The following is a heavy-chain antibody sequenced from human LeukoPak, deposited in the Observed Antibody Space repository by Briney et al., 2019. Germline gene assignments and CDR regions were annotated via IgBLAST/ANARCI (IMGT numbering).Heavy chain of an antibody. D-gene: IGHD1-26*01. CDR3: ARGGSFLVY. V-gene: IGHV3-30*03. CDR1: GFTFSSFG. Sequence: PGRSLRLSCAASGFTFSSFGMHWVRQAPGKGLEWVAVISYDGSNKYYADSVKGRFTISRDNSKNTLYLQMNSLRAEDTAVYYCARGGSFLVYWGQGTLVTVSS. J-gene: IGHJ4*02. CDR2: ISYDGSNK.